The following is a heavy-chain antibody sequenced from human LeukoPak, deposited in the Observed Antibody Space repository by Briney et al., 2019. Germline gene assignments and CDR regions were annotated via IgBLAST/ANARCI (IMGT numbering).Heavy chain of an antibody. CDR1: GFTFSSYA. V-gene: IGHV3-23*01. CDR2: ISGSGGST. D-gene: IGHD4-17*01. Sequence: PGGSLRLSSAAPGFTFSSYAMSWVRQAPGKGLEWVSAISGSGGSTYYADSVKGGFTISRDNSKNTLYLQMNSLRAEDTAVYYCAKVDYGDYWYYFDYWGQGTLVTVSS. CDR3: AKVDYGDYWYYFDY. J-gene: IGHJ4*02.